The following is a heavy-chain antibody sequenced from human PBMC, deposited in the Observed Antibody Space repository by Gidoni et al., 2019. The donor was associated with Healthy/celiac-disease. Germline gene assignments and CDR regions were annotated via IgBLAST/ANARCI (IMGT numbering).Heavy chain of an antibody. J-gene: IGHJ3*02. CDR1: GGSISSGSYS. CDR3: ARASQYYYDSTGYFIDAFDI. Sequence: QVQLQESGPGLVTPSQTLSLTCTASGGSISSGSYSWSWIRQPAGKGLEWIGRISTSGSTNYNPSLKSRVTISVDTSKNQFSLKLSSVTTADTAVYYCARASQYYYDSTGYFIDAFDIWGQGTMVTVSS. CDR2: ISTSGST. D-gene: IGHD3-22*01. V-gene: IGHV4-61*02.